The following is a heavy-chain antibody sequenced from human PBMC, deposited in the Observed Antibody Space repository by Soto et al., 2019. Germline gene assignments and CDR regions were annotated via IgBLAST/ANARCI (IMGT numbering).Heavy chain of an antibody. CDR2: IWYDGSHK. J-gene: IGHJ4*02. Sequence: QVQLVESGAGVVQPGRSLRLSCAASGFSFSDYGMHWVRQAPGKGLEWVAAIWYDGSHKYHADSVKDRFTISRDNSKNTLYLQMESLRAEDTAVYYCARGATIERGERDFDYWGQGALVTVSS. CDR3: ARGATIERGERDFDY. D-gene: IGHD4-17*01. V-gene: IGHV3-33*01. CDR1: GFSFSDYG.